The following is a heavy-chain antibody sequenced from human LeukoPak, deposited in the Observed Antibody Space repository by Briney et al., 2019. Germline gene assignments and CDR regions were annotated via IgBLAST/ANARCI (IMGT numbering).Heavy chain of an antibody. V-gene: IGHV3-23*01. D-gene: IGHD4-17*01. J-gene: IGHJ5*02. CDR1: GFTFSSYA. Sequence: PGGSLRLSCAASGFTFSSYAMNWVRQAPGKGLEWVSSISGSVGRTFYADSVKGRFTISRDNSKNTLYLQMNSLRAEDTAVYYCAKAPYGDYEIAWFDPWGQGTLVTVSS. CDR3: AKAPYGDYEIAWFDP. CDR2: ISGSVGRT.